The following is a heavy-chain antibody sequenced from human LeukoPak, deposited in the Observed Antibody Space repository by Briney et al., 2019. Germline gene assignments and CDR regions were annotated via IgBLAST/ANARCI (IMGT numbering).Heavy chain of an antibody. CDR3: ARHTDYDFGSYYYYGMDV. D-gene: IGHD3-3*01. J-gene: IGHJ6*02. Sequence: ESLKISCKGSGYSFTSYWIGWVRQMPGKGLEWMGIIYPGDSDTRYSPSFQGQVTISADKSISTAYLQWSSLKASDTAMYYCARHTDYDFGSYYYYGMDVWGQGTTVTVSS. CDR1: GYSFTSYW. V-gene: IGHV5-51*01. CDR2: IYPGDSDT.